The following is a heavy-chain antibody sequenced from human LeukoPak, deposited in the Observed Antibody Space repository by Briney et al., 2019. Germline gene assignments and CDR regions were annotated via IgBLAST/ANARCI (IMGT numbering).Heavy chain of an antibody. CDR3: ARQAYSSNLGWFDP. J-gene: IGHJ5*02. CDR1: GGSISSSTYY. Sequence: SETLPLTCSVSGGSISSSTYYWGCVRQPPGKGLEWIGNIYNSGSTYYNPSLKSRVTISVDTSKNQFSLKLSSVTAADTAVYYCARQAYSSNLGWFDPWAREPWSPSPQ. CDR2: IYNSGST. V-gene: IGHV4-39*01. D-gene: IGHD6-13*01.